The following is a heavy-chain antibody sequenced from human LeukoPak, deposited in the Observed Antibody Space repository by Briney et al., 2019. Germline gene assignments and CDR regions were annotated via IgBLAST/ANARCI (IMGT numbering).Heavy chain of an antibody. J-gene: IGHJ4*02. V-gene: IGHV1-46*01. CDR3: SREGHRDDYKSEPFDY. Sequence: ASVKVSCKASGYTFTSYYMHWVRQAPGQGLEWMGIINPSGGSTSYAQKFQGRVTMPRDTSTSTVYMELSSLRSEDTAVYYCSREGHRDDYKSEPFDYWGQGTLVTVSS. D-gene: IGHD5-24*01. CDR2: INPSGGST. CDR1: GYTFTSYY.